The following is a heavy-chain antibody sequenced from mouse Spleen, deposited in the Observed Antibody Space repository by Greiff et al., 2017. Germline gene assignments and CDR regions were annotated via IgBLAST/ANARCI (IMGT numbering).Heavy chain of an antibody. CDR3: ARGYYGNYAYAMDY. CDR2: IWWDDDK. J-gene: IGHJ4*01. V-gene: IGHV8-8*01. D-gene: IGHD2-1*01. Sequence: QVQLKESGPGILQPSQTLSLTCSFSGFSLSTFGMGVGWIRQPSGKGLEWLAHIWWDDDKYYNPALKSRLTISKDTSKNQVFLKIANVDTADTATYYCARGYYGNYAYAMDYWGQGTSVTVSS. CDR1: GFSLSTFGMG.